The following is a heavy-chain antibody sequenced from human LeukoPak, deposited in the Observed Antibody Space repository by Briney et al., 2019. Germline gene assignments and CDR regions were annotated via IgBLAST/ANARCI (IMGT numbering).Heavy chain of an antibody. J-gene: IGHJ4*02. D-gene: IGHD3-22*01. CDR1: GGSFSGYY. V-gene: IGHV4-34*01. CDR3: ARESWYDSSEVDY. Sequence: PSETLSLTCAVYGGSFSGYYWSWIRQPPGKGLEWIGEINHSGSTNYNPSLKSRVTMSVDTSKNQFSLKLSSVTAADTAVYYCARESWYDSSEVDYWGQGTLVTVSS. CDR2: INHSGST.